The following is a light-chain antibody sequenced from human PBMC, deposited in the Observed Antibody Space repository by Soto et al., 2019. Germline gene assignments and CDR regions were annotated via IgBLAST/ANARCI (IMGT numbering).Light chain of an antibody. Sequence: AIRMTQSPSSLSASTGDSVTITCRASQHISSYLAWYQQKPGKAPNLLIYAASTLQSGVPSRFSGSVSGTEFTLTISSLQPDDFATYYCQHYNSYGTFGQGTKVDNK. J-gene: IGKJ1*01. CDR2: AAS. CDR3: QHYNSYGT. V-gene: IGKV1-8*01. CDR1: QHISSY.